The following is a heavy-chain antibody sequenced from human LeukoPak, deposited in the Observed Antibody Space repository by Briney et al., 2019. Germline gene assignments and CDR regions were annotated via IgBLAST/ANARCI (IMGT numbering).Heavy chain of an antibody. J-gene: IGHJ4*02. CDR2: ISWNSGSI. CDR3: ARDNYYDSSGLGY. CDR1: GFTFDDYA. D-gene: IGHD3-22*01. Sequence: GGSLRLSCAASGFTFDDYAMHWVRQAPGKGLEWVSGISWNSGSIGYADSVKGRFTISRDNAKNSLYLQMNSLRAEDTAVYYCARDNYYDSSGLGYWGQGTPVTVSS. V-gene: IGHV3-9*01.